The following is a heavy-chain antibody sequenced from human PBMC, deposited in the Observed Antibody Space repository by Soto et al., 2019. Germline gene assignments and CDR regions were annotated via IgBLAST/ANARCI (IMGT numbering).Heavy chain of an antibody. J-gene: IGHJ4*02. CDR1: GFTFSDYY. Sequence: PGGSLRLSCAASGFTFSDYYINWVRQAPGKGLEWVGRTRNKANSYTTDYAAFVKDRFTISRDDSKNLIYLQMNSLKTEDTAVYYCAREGSSSGPDYEYWGQGTLVTVSS. CDR3: AREGSSSGPDYEY. CDR2: TRNKANSYTT. D-gene: IGHD3-22*01. V-gene: IGHV3-72*01.